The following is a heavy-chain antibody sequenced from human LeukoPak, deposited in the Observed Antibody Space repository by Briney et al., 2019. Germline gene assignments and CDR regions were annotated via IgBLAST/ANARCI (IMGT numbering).Heavy chain of an antibody. J-gene: IGHJ1*01. CDR3: ANPMGGNWSEYFQH. D-gene: IGHD1-1*01. CDR1: GGSISSSN. Sequence: ETLSLTCAVSGGSISSSNWWSWVRQPPGKGLEWVSAISGSGGSTYYADSVKGRFTISRDNSKNTLYLQMNSLRAEDTAVYYCANPMGGNWSEYFQHWGQGTLVTVSS. CDR2: ISGSGGST. V-gene: IGHV3-23*01.